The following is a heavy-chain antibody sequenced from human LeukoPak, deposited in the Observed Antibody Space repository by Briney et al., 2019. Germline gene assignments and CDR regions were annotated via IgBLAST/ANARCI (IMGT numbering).Heavy chain of an antibody. Sequence: GRSLRLSCAASGFTFSSYAMHWVRQAPGKGLEWVAVISYDGSNKYYADSVKGRFTISRDNSKNTLYLQMNSLRAEDTAVYYCARETEGDSIHDYWGQGTLVTVSS. CDR3: ARETEGDSIHDY. CDR1: GFTFSSYA. CDR2: ISYDGSNK. D-gene: IGHD3-16*01. V-gene: IGHV3-30*04. J-gene: IGHJ4*02.